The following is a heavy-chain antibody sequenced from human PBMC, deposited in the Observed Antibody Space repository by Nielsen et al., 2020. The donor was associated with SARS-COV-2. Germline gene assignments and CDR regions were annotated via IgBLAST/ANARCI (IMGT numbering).Heavy chain of an antibody. V-gene: IGHV1-24*01. D-gene: IGHD5-18*01. J-gene: IGHJ4*02. Sequence: ASVKVSCKVSGYTLTELSMHWVRQAPGKGLEWMGGFDPEDGETIYAQKFQGRVTMTEDTSTDTAYMELSSLRAEDTALYYCAKIHTAMVPTDYWGQGTLVTVSS. CDR2: FDPEDGET. CDR1: GYTLTELS. CDR3: AKIHTAMVPTDY.